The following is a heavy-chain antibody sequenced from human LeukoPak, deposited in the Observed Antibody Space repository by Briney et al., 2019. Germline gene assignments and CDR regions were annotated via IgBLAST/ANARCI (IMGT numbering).Heavy chain of an antibody. J-gene: IGHJ6*02. D-gene: IGHD6-13*01. V-gene: IGHV4-31*03. CDR3: ARGSAAPSAYYYGMDV. CDR2: IYYSGST. CDR1: GGSISSGGYY. Sequence: SETLSLTCTVSGGSISSGGYYWSWIRQHPGKGLEWIGYIYYSGSTYYNPPLKSRVTISVDTSKNQFSLKLSSVTAADTAVYYCARGSAAPSAYYYGMDVWGQGTTVTVSS.